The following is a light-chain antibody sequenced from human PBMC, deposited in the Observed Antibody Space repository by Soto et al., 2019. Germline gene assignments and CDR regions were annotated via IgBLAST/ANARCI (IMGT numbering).Light chain of an antibody. Sequence: DIVMTQSPESLAVSLGERATINCKSSQSILYSSNNKNYLVWYQQKPGQPPKVLIYWASTRESGVPDRLSGRGLGTDFTVAISLLHSGDAAGHFSQQYYSRPQAVGGGTKVDNK. V-gene: IGKV4-1*01. J-gene: IGKJ4*01. CDR3: QQYYSRPQA. CDR2: WAS. CDR1: QSILYSSNNKNY.